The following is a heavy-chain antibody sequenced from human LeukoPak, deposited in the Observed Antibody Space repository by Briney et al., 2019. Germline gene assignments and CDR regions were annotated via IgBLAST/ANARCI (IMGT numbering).Heavy chain of an antibody. Sequence: GGSLGLSCVASGFIVNDHAMHWVRQTPGKGLEWVAGVFWNGVDKGYADSVKGRFTIFRDNAKNSMYLQMNSLRIEDTALYYCSKDISAGGLDVWGPGTPVTVSS. V-gene: IGHV3-9*01. J-gene: IGHJ6*02. CDR2: VFWNGVDK. CDR1: GFIVNDHA. CDR3: SKDISAGGLDV. D-gene: IGHD3-16*02.